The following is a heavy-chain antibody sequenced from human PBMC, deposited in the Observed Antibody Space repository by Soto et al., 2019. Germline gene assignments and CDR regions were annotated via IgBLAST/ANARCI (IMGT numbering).Heavy chain of an antibody. V-gene: IGHV6-1*01. D-gene: IGHD3-10*01. CDR3: TGITSFRGMDV. CDR1: GDSVSSNSAA. J-gene: IGHJ6*02. Sequence: SQTLVLHYAISGDSVSSNSAAWNWIRQSPSRGLEWLGRTYYRSKLNNDYALSVKRRITINPDTPKNQVSLHLYSVTPEDTAVYYCTGITSFRGMDVWGQGPPVTVSS. CDR2: TYYRSKLNN.